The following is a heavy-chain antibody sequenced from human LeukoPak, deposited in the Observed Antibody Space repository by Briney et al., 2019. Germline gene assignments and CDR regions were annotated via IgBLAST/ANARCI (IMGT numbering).Heavy chain of an antibody. V-gene: IGHV4-34*01. D-gene: IGHD2-15*01. CDR1: GGSFSDFF. J-gene: IGHJ6*03. CDR3: ARGRRIGRYYYYYYMDV. CDR2: IHHSGGT. Sequence: PSETLSLTCAVYGGSFSDFFWSWIRQPPGKGLKWIGEIHHSGGTNYNSSLKSRVIISVDTSKNQFSLKLKSVTAADTAVYYCARGRRIGRYYYYYYMDVWGIGTAVTVSS.